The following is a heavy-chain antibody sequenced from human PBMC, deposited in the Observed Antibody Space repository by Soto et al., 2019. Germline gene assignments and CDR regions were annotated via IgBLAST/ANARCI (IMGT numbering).Heavy chain of an antibody. Sequence: SLRLSCAASGFTFSSYGMHWVRQAPGKGLEWVAVISYDGSNKYYADSVKGRFTISRDNSKNTLYLQMNSLRAEDTAVYYCAKVLYTYYYGSGSLDFDYWGQGTLVTVSS. J-gene: IGHJ4*02. D-gene: IGHD3-10*01. V-gene: IGHV3-30*18. CDR1: GFTFSSYG. CDR2: ISYDGSNK. CDR3: AKVLYTYYYGSGSLDFDY.